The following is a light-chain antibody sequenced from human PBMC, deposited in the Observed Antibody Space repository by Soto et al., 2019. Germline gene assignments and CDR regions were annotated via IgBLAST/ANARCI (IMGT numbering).Light chain of an antibody. V-gene: IGKV1-5*03. CDR1: QSISSW. CDR2: KAS. CDR3: QHDNTYPWT. Sequence: DIQMTQSPSTLSASVGDRVTVTCRASQSISSWLAWYQQKAGKAPKLLIYKASALESGVPSRFSGSGSGTEFTLSISSLEPEDFATYYCQHDNTYPWTFGQGTKVDIK. J-gene: IGKJ1*01.